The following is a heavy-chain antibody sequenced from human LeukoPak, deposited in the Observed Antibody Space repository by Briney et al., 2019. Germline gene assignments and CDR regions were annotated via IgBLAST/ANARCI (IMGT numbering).Heavy chain of an antibody. Sequence: PSETLSLTCTVSGGSISSGGYSWNWIRQHPGKGLEWIGYIYNSGRSHTKPSLKSRVTISGDTSKNQLSLKLRYVTAADTAVYYCARGAKMATRGFDYWGQGTLVTVSS. CDR1: GGSISSGGYS. J-gene: IGHJ4*02. V-gene: IGHV4-31*03. D-gene: IGHD5-24*01. CDR2: IYNSGRS. CDR3: ARGAKMATRGFDY.